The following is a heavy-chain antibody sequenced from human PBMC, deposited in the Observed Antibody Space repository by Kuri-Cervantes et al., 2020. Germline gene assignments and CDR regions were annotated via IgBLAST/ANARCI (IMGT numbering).Heavy chain of an antibody. Sequence: GESLKISCAASGFTVSSNYMSWVRQAPGKGLEWVSVIYSGGSTYYADSVKGRFTISRDNSKNTLYLQMNSLRAEDTAVYYCATGYGYGYNFDYWGQGTLVTVSS. V-gene: IGHV3-53*01. J-gene: IGHJ4*02. CDR3: ATGYGYGYNFDY. D-gene: IGHD5-18*01. CDR2: IYSGGST. CDR1: GFTVSSNY.